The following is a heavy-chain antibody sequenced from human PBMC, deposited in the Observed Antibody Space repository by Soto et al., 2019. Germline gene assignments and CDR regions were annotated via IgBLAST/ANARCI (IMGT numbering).Heavy chain of an antibody. CDR1: GGLISKYS. CDR2: VLPISGST. J-gene: IGHJ4*01. CDR3: ATIRVRGGPLRFED. D-gene: IGHD5-12*01. V-gene: IGHV1-69*06. Sequence: QVQLVQSVAEVRKPGSSVKVSCKTSGGLISKYSFNWVRQAPGQGLEWMGGVLPISGSTDYAQKFQGRLTITADRSTSTVYMELSRLRSDDTANYYCATIRVRGGPLRFEDGGQGMLISVSS.